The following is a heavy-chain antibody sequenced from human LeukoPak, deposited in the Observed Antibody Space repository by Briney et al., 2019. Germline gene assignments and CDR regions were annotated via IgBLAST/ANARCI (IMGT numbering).Heavy chain of an antibody. CDR1: GYSFTSYY. D-gene: IGHD3-10*01. Sequence: EASVKVSCKASGYSFTSYYMHWVRQAPGQGLEWMGWINPNSGGTNYAQKFQGRVTMTRDTSISTAYMELSRLRSDDTAVYYCARETDYYGSGSYRAPSYYYYYYMDVWGKGTTVTVSS. CDR3: ARETDYYGSGSYRAPSYYYYYYMDV. V-gene: IGHV1-2*02. J-gene: IGHJ6*03. CDR2: INPNSGGT.